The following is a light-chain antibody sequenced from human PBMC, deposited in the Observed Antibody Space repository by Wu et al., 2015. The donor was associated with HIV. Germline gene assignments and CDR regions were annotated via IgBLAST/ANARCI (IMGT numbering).Light chain of an antibody. V-gene: IGKV3-15*01. J-gene: IGKJ4*01. Sequence: ETVMTQSPATLSVSPGERATLSCRASQSISSNLVWYQQKPGQAPRLLIYGASTRAIGIPARFSGSGSGTEFTLIISSLQSEDFAVYYCQQYNNWPALTFGGGTEGGDQT. CDR2: GAS. CDR1: QSISSN. CDR3: QQYNNWPALT.